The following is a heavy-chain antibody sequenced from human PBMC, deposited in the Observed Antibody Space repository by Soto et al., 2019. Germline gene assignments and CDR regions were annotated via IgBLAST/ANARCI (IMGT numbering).Heavy chain of an antibody. V-gene: IGHV1-3*01. Sequence: ASVKVSCKASGYTFTSYAMHCLRQATGQRLEWMGWINAGNGNTEYSQKFQGRVTITRDTSASTAYMELSSLRSEDTAVYYCARPSDIVVVPAAKTCFDPWGQGTLVTVSS. CDR1: GYTFTSYA. J-gene: IGHJ5*02. CDR2: INAGNGNT. D-gene: IGHD2-2*01. CDR3: ARPSDIVVVPAAKTCFDP.